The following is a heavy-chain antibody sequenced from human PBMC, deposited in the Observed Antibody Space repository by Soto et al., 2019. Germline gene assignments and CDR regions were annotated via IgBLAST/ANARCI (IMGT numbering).Heavy chain of an antibody. CDR2: IIPILGIA. Sequence: QVQLVQSGAEVKKPGSSVKVSCKASGGTFSSYTISWVRQAPGQGLEWMGRIIPILGIANYAQKFQGRVTITADKSTSTAYMELSSLRSEDTAVYYCARGVRSSSSGAYSYYMDVWGKGTTVTVSS. D-gene: IGHD6-6*01. V-gene: IGHV1-69*02. CDR1: GGTFSSYT. J-gene: IGHJ6*03. CDR3: ARGVRSSSSGAYSYYMDV.